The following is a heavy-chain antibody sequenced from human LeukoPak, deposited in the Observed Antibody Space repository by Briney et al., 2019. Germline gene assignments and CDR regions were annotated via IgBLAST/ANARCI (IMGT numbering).Heavy chain of an antibody. J-gene: IGHJ4*02. CDR2: ISYDGSNK. Sequence: PGGSLRLSCAASGFTFSSYAMHWVRQAPGKGLEWVAVISYDGSNKYYADSVKGRFTISRDNSKNTLYLQMNSLRAEDTAVYYCARWYDYGDYFFDYWGQGTLVTVSS. D-gene: IGHD4-17*01. CDR3: ARWYDYGDYFFDY. V-gene: IGHV3-30-3*01. CDR1: GFTFSSYA.